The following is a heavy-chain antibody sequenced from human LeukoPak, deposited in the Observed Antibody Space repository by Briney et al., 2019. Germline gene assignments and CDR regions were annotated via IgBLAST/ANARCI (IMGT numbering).Heavy chain of an antibody. Sequence: GGSLRLSCAASGFSFSNHGMNWVRQAPGKGLEWVAVVTYDGNHKNYADSVKGRFTISRDNSKNTLYLQMNSLRAEDTAVFYCARGSCSGGSCPYDFWGQGTLVTVSS. J-gene: IGHJ4*02. V-gene: IGHV3-33*05. CDR2: VTYDGNHK. CDR1: GFSFSNHG. D-gene: IGHD2-15*01. CDR3: ARGSCSGGSCPYDF.